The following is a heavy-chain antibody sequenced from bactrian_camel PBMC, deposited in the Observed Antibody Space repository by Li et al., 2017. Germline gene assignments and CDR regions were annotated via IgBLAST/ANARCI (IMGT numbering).Heavy chain of an antibody. CDR1: GFAFSDYA. J-gene: IGHJ4*01. Sequence: VQLVESGGALVQPGGSLRLSCAASGFAFSDYAMHWVRQTPGKGLEWVSRITFDGVSTLYADSVKGRFTISRDNAKNTVYLHLNTLKTEDMTMYYCATCGSTWDLSSWGQGTQVTVS. CDR2: ITFDGVST. D-gene: IGHD6*01. V-gene: IGHV3S40*01. CDR3: ATCGSTWDLSS.